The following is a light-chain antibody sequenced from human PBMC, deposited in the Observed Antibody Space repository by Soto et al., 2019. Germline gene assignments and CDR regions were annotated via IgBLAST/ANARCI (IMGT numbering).Light chain of an antibody. CDR2: AAS. J-gene: IGKJ1*01. CDR3: QKYNSAPRT. CDR1: QGISNY. V-gene: IGKV1-27*01. Sequence: DIQMTQSPSSLSASVGDRVTITCRASQGISNYLAWYQQKPGKVPKLLIYAASTLQSGVPSRFSGSRSGTDFTLPNSSLQPEDVATYYCQKYNSAPRTFGQGNKVELK.